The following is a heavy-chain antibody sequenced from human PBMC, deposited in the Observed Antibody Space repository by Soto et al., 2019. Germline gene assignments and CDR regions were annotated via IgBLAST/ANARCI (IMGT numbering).Heavy chain of an antibody. J-gene: IGHJ6*02. CDR3: ATDYGDYVNYYYGMDV. CDR2: IWYDGSNK. D-gene: IGHD4-17*01. Sequence: QVQLVESGGGVVQPGRSLRLSCAASVFTFSSYGMHWVRQAPGKGLEWVAVIWYDGSNKYYADSVKGRFTISRDNSKNTLYLQMNSLRAEDTAVYYCATDYGDYVNYYYGMDVWGQGTTVTVSS. CDR1: VFTFSSYG. V-gene: IGHV3-33*01.